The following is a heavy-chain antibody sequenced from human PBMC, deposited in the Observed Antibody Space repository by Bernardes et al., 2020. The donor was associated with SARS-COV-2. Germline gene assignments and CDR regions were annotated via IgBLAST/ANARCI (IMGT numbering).Heavy chain of an antibody. CDR2: ISWNSNTR. Sequence: SLLLSFASSGFLFDEFAMHWVRLVPGKGLEWVSGISWNSNTRGYVDSVKGRFTISRDNAERSLYLQMNSLRAEDTALYYCAKEGISPAGVPIIDYWGQGTLVTVSS. J-gene: IGHJ4*02. CDR3: AKEGISPAGVPIIDY. V-gene: IGHV3-9*01. D-gene: IGHD6-13*01. CDR1: GFLFDEFA.